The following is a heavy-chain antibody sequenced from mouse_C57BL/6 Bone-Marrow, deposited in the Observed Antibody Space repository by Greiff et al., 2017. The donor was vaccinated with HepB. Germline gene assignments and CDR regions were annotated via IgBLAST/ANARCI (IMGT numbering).Heavy chain of an antibody. CDR3: ARDPAQATHYAMDY. V-gene: IGHV2-6*03. J-gene: IGHJ4*01. CDR2: IWSDGST. CDR1: GFSLTSYG. Sequence: VKLVESGPGLVAPSQSLSITCTVSGFSLTSYGVHWVRQPPGKGLEWLVVIWSDGSTTYNSAHKSRLSISKDNSKSQVFLKMNSLQTDDTAMYYCARDPAQATHYAMDYWGQGTSVTVSS. D-gene: IGHD3-2*02.